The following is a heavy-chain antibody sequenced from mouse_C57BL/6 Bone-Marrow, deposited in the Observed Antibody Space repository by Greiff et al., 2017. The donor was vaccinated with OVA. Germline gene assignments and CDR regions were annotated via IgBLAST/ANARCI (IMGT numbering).Heavy chain of an antibody. V-gene: IGHV1-59*01. J-gene: IGHJ2*01. Sequence: QVQLQQPGAELVRPGTSVKLSCKASGYTFTSYWMHWVKQRPGQGLEWIGVIDPSDSYTNYNQQFKGKATLTVDTSSSTAYMQLSSLTSEDSAVYYCARGFGYWGQGTTLTVSS. CDR2: IDPSDSYT. CDR1: GYTFTSYW. CDR3: ARGFGY.